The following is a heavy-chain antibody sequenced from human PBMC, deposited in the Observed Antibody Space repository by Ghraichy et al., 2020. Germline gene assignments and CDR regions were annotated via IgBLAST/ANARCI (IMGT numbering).Heavy chain of an antibody. V-gene: IGHV3-23*01. Sequence: GGSLRLSCAASGFTFSSYAMSWVRQAPGKGLEWVSAISGSGGSTYYADSVKGRFTISRDNSKNTLYLQMNSLRAEDTAVYYCANRPRVVNYGMDVWGQGTTVTVSS. CDR3: ANRPRVVNYGMDV. CDR2: ISGSGGST. J-gene: IGHJ6*02. CDR1: GFTFSSYA. D-gene: IGHD3-22*01.